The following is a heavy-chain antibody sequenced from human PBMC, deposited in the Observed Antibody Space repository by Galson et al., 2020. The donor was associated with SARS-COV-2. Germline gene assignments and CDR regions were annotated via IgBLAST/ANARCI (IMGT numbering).Heavy chain of an antibody. V-gene: IGHV4-30-4*08. CDR2: IYYSGTT. CDR3: AREYDGSATIDYDYNSASRYFDL. CDR1: GGSISSGDYY. J-gene: IGHJ2*01. D-gene: IGHD3-22*01. Sequence: SQTLSLTCTVSGGSISSGDYYWTWIRQPPGEGLEWIGYIYYSGTTYYNPSLKSRVDISVDTSKNHFSLKLNSVTAADTAVYYCAREYDGSATIDYDYNSASRYFDLWGRGTLVTVSS.